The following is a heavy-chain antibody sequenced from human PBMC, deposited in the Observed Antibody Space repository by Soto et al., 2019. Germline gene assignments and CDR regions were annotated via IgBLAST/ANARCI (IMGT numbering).Heavy chain of an antibody. Sequence: PGGSLRLSCAASGFTFSSYAMSWVRQAPGKGLEWVSAISGSGGSTYYADSVKGRFTISRDNSKNTLYLQMNSLRAEDTAVYYCAKDSAPYIVVVPAAMQIWGQGTLVTVSS. V-gene: IGHV3-23*01. D-gene: IGHD2-2*01. CDR2: ISGSGGST. J-gene: IGHJ4*02. CDR1: GFTFSSYA. CDR3: AKDSAPYIVVVPAAMQI.